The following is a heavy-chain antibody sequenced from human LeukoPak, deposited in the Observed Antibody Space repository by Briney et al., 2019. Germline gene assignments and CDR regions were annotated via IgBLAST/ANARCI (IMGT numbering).Heavy chain of an antibody. CDR1: GFTFSSYS. J-gene: IGHJ3*02. CDR2: ISYDGSNK. Sequence: PGGSLRLSCAASGFTFSSYSMHWVRQAPGKGLEWVAVISYDGSNKYYADSVKGRFTISRDNSKNTLYLQMNSLRAEDTAVYYCAKDGGGDGYNWADAFDIWGQGTMVTVSS. D-gene: IGHD5-24*01. V-gene: IGHV3-30*18. CDR3: AKDGGGDGYNWADAFDI.